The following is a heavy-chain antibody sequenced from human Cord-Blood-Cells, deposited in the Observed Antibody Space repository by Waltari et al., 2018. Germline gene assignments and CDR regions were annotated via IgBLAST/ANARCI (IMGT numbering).Heavy chain of an antibody. V-gene: IGHV4-59*01. CDR3: VSGSYYFFFAFDI. CDR2: IYYSGST. J-gene: IGHJ3*02. Sequence: QVQLQESGPGLVKPSETLSLTCTVSGGSISSYYWSWIRQPPGKGLEWIGYIYYSGSTNYNPARKSRVTISVDTSKNQFSLKLSSVTAADTAVYYCVSGSYYFFFAFDIWGQGTMVTVSS. CDR1: GGSISSYY. D-gene: IGHD1-26*01.